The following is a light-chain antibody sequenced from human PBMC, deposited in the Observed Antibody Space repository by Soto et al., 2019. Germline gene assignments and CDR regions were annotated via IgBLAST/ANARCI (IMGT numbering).Light chain of an antibody. V-gene: IGLV2-14*01. J-gene: IGLJ1*01. CDR3: SSYTSSTTHYV. CDR1: SSDVGGYNY. CDR2: EVS. Sequence: QSVLTQPASVSGSPGQSITISCTGTSSDVGGYNYVSWYQQHPGKAPKLMIYEVSNRPSGVSYRFSGSKSGNTASLPISGLQAEDEADYYCSSYTSSTTHYVFGTGTKLTVL.